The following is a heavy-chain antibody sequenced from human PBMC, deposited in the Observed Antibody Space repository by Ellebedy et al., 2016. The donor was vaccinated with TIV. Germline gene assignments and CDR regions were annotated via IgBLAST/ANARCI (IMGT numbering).Heavy chain of an antibody. CDR1: GGSIRTSIYY. CDR3: ARDSDGDYTSFDL. D-gene: IGHD4-17*01. Sequence: MPSETLSLTCTVSGGSIRTSIYYRGWIRQPPGKGLEWIGSVDYSGRAYNNPSLKSRVTSSVDTSKNQFSLKLTSVTAADTAVYFCARDSDGDYTSFDLWGRGALVIVSS. J-gene: IGHJ2*01. V-gene: IGHV4-39*07. CDR2: VDYSGRA.